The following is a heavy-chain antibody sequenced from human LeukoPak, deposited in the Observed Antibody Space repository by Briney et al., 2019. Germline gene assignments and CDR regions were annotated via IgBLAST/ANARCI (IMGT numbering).Heavy chain of an antibody. J-gene: IGHJ5*02. D-gene: IGHD3-22*01. CDR1: GGSFSGYY. Sequence: PSETLSLTCAVYGGSFSGYYWSWIRQPPGKGLEWIGEINHSGSTNYNPSLKSRVTISVDTSKNQFSLKLSSVTAADTAVYYCARQRITMIAVVRRGFDPWGQGTLVTVSS. CDR2: INHSGST. CDR3: ARQRITMIAVVRRGFDP. V-gene: IGHV4-34*01.